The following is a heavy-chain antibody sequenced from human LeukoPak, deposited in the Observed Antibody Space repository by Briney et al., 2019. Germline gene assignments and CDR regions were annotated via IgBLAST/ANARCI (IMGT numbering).Heavy chain of an antibody. CDR2: ISYDGSNK. V-gene: IGHV3-30*03. CDR1: GFTFSRYG. CDR3: AGVRRYYGSGNSNDY. J-gene: IGHJ4*02. Sequence: GGSLRLSCAASGFTFSRYGMHWVRQAPGKGLEGVAVISYDGSNKPYEDSMKGRFTISRDNSKYTLYLQMNSLRVEDTAVYYCAGVRRYYGSGNSNDYWGQGTLVTVSS. D-gene: IGHD3-10*01.